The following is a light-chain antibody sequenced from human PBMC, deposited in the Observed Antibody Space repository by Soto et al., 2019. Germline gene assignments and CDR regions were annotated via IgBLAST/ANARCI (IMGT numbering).Light chain of an antibody. CDR1: SSNIGAGYD. J-gene: IGLJ2*01. CDR3: QSYDSSLSGSV. Sequence: QSVLTQPPSVSGAPGQRVTISCTGGSSNIGAGYDVHWYQQLPGTAPKLLISGNSDRPSGVPDRFSGSKSGTSASLAITGLQAEDEADCYCQSYDSSLSGSVFGGGTKVTVL. V-gene: IGLV1-40*01. CDR2: GNS.